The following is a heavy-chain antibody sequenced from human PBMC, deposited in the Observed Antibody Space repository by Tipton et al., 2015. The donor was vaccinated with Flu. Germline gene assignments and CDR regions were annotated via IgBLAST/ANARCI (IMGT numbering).Heavy chain of an antibody. CDR3: GIQPCRGTGRPPLAF. V-gene: IGHV5-51*01. D-gene: IGHD1-1*01. CDR1: GFTFTDYW. CDR2: IYPGDSET. J-gene: IGHJ4*02. Sequence: VQLVQSGAEVKKPGESLKISCEGSGFTFTDYWIGWVRQMPGKGLEWMGMIYPGDSETRYGPSFQGQVTISADRSVSTAYLQWSSLRASDTAMYYGGIQPCRGTGRPPLAFWGQGALVTVSS.